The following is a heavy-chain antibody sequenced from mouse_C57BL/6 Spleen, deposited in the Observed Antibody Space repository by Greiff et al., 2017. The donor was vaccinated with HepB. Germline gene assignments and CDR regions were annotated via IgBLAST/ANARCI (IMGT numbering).Heavy chain of an antibody. J-gene: IGHJ3*01. CDR3: ARSPYSNYGFAY. Sequence: VQLKQSGPELVKPGASVKISCKASGYAFSSSWMNWVKQRPGKGLEWIGRIYPGDGDTNYNGKFKGKATLTADKSSSTAYMQLSSLTSEDSAVYFCARSPYSNYGFAYWGQGTLVTVSA. CDR1: GYAFSSSW. CDR2: IYPGDGDT. D-gene: IGHD2-5*01. V-gene: IGHV1-82*01.